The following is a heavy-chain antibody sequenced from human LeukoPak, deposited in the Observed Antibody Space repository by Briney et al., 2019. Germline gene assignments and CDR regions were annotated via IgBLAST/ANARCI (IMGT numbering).Heavy chain of an antibody. V-gene: IGHV3-23*01. CDR2: ISGSGAST. D-gene: IGHD5/OR15-5a*01. Sequence: GGSLRLSCSASGFTFSSSAMSWVRQAPVKVLEWVSVISGSGASTFYADSVKGRFTISRENSKNTLYLRMHSLRAEDTAVYYCVKHRVYISEWFDPWGQGTLVTVSS. CDR1: GFTFSSSA. CDR3: VKHRVYISEWFDP. J-gene: IGHJ5*02.